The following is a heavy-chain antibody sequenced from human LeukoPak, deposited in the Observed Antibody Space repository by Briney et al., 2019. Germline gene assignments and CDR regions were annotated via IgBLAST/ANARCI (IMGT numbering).Heavy chain of an antibody. Sequence: PSETLSLTCAVYGGSFSGYYWSWIRQPPGKGLEWIGEINHSGSTNYNPSLKSRVTISVDTSKNQFSLKLSSVTAADTAVYYCAGGKIVVVPAAISTSFDYWGQGTLVTVPS. CDR2: INHSGST. J-gene: IGHJ4*02. D-gene: IGHD2-2*01. CDR3: AGGKIVVVPAAISTSFDY. V-gene: IGHV4-34*01. CDR1: GGSFSGYY.